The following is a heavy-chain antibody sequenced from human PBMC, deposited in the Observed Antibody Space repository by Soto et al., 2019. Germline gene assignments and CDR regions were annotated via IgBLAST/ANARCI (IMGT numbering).Heavy chain of an antibody. V-gene: IGHV3-30*02. D-gene: IGHD3-10*01. CDR3: ARDFKLNDYYYYYYMDV. J-gene: IGHJ6*03. CDR1: EIIFSGYG. Sequence: GGSLRLSCAVSEIIFSGYGMHWVRQAPGKGLEWVAVIRSNRSNIYYADSVKGRFTISRDNAKNSLYLQMNSLRSDDTAVYYCARDFKLNDYYYYYYMDVWGKGTTVTVSS. CDR2: IRSNRSNI.